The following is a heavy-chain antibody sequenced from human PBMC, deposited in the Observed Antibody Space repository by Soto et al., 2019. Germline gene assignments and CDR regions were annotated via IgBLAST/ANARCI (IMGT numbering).Heavy chain of an antibody. D-gene: IGHD3-10*01. V-gene: IGHV4-34*01. J-gene: IGHJ6*02. CDR1: GGSFSGYY. Sequence: LSLTCAVYGGSFSGYYWSWIRQPPGKGLEWIGEINHSGSTNYNPSLKSRVTISVDTSKNQFSLKLSSVTAADTAVYYCARASSYYYGSGRNYGMDVWGQGTTVTVSS. CDR3: ARASSYYYGSGRNYGMDV. CDR2: INHSGST.